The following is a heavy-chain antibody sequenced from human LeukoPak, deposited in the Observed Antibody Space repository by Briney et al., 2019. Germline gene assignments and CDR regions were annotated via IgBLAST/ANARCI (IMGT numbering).Heavy chain of an antibody. D-gene: IGHD3-22*01. CDR1: GFTFSSYE. CDR2: ISSSGSTI. V-gene: IGHV3-48*03. J-gene: IGHJ4*02. Sequence: GGSLRLSCAASGFTFSSYEMNWVRQAPGKGLEWVSYISSSGSTIHYADSVKGRFTISRDNAKNSLYLQMNSLRAEDTAVYYCAREDDSSGYFYGICDYWGQGTLVTVSS. CDR3: AREDDSSGYFYGICDY.